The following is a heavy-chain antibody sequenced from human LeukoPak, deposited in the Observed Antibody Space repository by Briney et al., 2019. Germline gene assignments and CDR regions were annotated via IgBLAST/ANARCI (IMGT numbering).Heavy chain of an antibody. D-gene: IGHD3-22*01. J-gene: IGHJ4*02. CDR1: GGSFSGYY. CDR2: INHSGST. Sequence: PSETLSLTCGVYGGSFSGYYWSWIRQPPGKGLEWIGEINHSGSTNYNPSLKSRVTISVDKSKNQFSLKPTSVTAADTAVYYCARTPIYYFDNSGYYNWGQGTLVTVSS. V-gene: IGHV4-34*01. CDR3: ARTPIYYFDNSGYYN.